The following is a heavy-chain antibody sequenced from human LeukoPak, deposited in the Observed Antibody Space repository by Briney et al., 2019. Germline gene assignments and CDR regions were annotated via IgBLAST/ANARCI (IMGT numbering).Heavy chain of an antibody. CDR2: INSGSGGT. V-gene: IGHV1-2*02. Sequence: ASVKVSCKASGYIFTVYFIHWVRQTPGEGLEWMGWINSGSGGTNYAQKFQGRVTMTRDTSISTTYMELSRLTSDDTAVYFCARDGGFDYWGQGTLVTVSS. J-gene: IGHJ4*02. CDR1: GYIFTVYF. D-gene: IGHD3-16*01. CDR3: ARDGGFDY.